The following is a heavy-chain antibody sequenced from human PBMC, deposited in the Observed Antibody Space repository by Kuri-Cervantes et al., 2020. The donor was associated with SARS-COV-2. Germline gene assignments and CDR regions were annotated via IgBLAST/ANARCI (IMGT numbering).Heavy chain of an antibody. Sequence: GGSLRLSCAASGFTFSSYAMHWVRQAPGKGLEWVAVISYDGSNKYYADSVKGRFTISRDNSKNTLYLQMNSLRAEDTAVYYCARDPSPQLVFGYYYGMDGWGHGTTVTVSS. V-gene: IGHV3-30-3*01. CDR2: ISYDGSNK. CDR1: GFTFSSYA. CDR3: ARDPSPQLVFGYYYGMDG. J-gene: IGHJ6*02. D-gene: IGHD6-6*01.